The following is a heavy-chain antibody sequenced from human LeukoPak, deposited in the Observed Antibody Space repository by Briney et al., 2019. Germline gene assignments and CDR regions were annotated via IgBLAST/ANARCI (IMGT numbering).Heavy chain of an antibody. CDR2: ISAYKGNT. CDR1: GYSFTSYG. J-gene: IGHJ5*02. D-gene: IGHD5-12*01. Sequence: ATLKVSCKASGYSFTSYGISWVRQAPGQGLEWMGWISAYKGNTNNAQKLQGRVTMNTETSTSTDYLGLMSMRSDDTAVYYCARGRLRSSYNWFDPWGQGTLVTVSS. CDR3: ARGRLRSSYNWFDP. V-gene: IGHV1-18*01.